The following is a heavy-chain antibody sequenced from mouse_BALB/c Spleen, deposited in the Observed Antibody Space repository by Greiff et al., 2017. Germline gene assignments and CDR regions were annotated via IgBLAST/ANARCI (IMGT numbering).Heavy chain of an antibody. D-gene: IGHD1-2*01. V-gene: IGHV5-4*02. Sequence: DVMLVESGGGLVKPGGSLKLSCAASGFTFSDYYMYWVRQTPEKRLEWVATISDGGSYTYYPDSVKGRFTISRDNAKNNLYLQMSSLKSEDTAMYYCARESLLRSYFDYWGQGTTLTVSS. CDR3: ARESLLRSYFDY. CDR2: ISDGGSYT. J-gene: IGHJ2*01. CDR1: GFTFSDYY.